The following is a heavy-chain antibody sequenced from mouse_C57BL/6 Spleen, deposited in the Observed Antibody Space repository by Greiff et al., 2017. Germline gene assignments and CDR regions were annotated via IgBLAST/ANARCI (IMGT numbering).Heavy chain of an antibody. CDR1: GYSITSGYY. V-gene: IGHV3-6*01. Sequence: EVKLQESGPGLVKPSQSLSLTCSVTGYSITSGYYWNWIRQFPGNKLEWMGYISYDGSNNYNPSLKNRISITRDTSKNQFFLKLNSVTTEDTATYYCARAPYYYGSSWYFDVWGTGTTVTVSS. CDR2: ISYDGSN. J-gene: IGHJ1*03. D-gene: IGHD1-1*01. CDR3: ARAPYYYGSSWYFDV.